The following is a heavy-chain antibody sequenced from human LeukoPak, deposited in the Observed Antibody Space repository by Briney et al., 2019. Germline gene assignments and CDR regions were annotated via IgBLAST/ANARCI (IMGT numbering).Heavy chain of an antibody. J-gene: IGHJ4*02. V-gene: IGHV3-23*01. CDR2: ISGSGGST. Sequence: GGSLRLSCAASGFTFSSYAMSWVRQAPGKGLEWVSAISGSGGSTYYADSVKGRFTISRDNAKNSLYLQMNSLRAEDTAVYYCARDFGNGGALDYWGQGTLVTVSS. D-gene: IGHD4-23*01. CDR3: ARDFGNGGALDY. CDR1: GFTFSSYA.